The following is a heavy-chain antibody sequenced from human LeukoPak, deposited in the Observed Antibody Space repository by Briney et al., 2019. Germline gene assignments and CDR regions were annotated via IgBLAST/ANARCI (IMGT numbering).Heavy chain of an antibody. V-gene: IGHV3-66*01. Sequence: GGSLRLSCAASGFTVRSNYMSWVRQAPGKGLEWVSVIYSGGSTYYADSVKGRFTISRDNSKNTLYLQMNSLRAEDTAVYYCARDSSFYYDILTGYHDWGQGTLVTVSS. CDR3: ARDSSFYYDILTGYHD. CDR1: GFTVRSNY. D-gene: IGHD3-9*01. J-gene: IGHJ4*02. CDR2: IYSGGST.